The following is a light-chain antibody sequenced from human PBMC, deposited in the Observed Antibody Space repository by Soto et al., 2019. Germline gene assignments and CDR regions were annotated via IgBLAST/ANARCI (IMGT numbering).Light chain of an antibody. J-gene: IGKJ2*01. CDR1: QSLLQSDGKTY. V-gene: IGKV2D-29*01. Sequence: EIVMTQSPLSLSVTPGQPASISCKSAQSLLQSDGKTYLYWYLQRPGQPPQLLIYEVSNRLSGVPDRVSGSGSGTDFTLKISRVEAEDVGVYYCMQSAQVPYTFGQGSKLEIK. CDR3: MQSAQVPYT. CDR2: EVS.